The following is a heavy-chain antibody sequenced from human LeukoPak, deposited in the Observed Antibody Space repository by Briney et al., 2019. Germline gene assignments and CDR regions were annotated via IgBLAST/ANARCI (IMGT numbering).Heavy chain of an antibody. D-gene: IGHD5-12*01. CDR3: ARDNQVVATIFGY. Sequence: ASVKVSCKASGYTFTGYYMHWVRQAPGQGLEWMGWINPNSGGTNYAQKFQGRVTMTRDTSIRTAYMELSRLRSDDTAVYYCARDNQVVATIFGYWGQGTLVTVSS. J-gene: IGHJ4*02. CDR1: GYTFTGYY. V-gene: IGHV1-2*02. CDR2: INPNSGGT.